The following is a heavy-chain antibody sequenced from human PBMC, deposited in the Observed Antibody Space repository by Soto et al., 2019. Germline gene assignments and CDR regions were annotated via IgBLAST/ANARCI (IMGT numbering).Heavy chain of an antibody. CDR2: ISYSGRT. Sequence: SETLSLTCTVSGASIITDNYFWVWIRQSPRRGLELIGSISYSGRTYDNPSLQSRVTISIDASKNQFSLKLTSVTTADTAVYYCARRRASDYGGNHHPYYFDRWGQGALGTVSS. V-gene: IGHV4-39*01. J-gene: IGHJ4*02. CDR3: ARRRASDYGGNHHPYYFDR. D-gene: IGHD4-17*01. CDR1: GASIITDNYF.